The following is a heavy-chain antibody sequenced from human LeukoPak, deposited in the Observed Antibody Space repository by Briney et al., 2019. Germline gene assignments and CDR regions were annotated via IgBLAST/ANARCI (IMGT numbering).Heavy chain of an antibody. CDR2: IYHSGST. V-gene: IGHV4-38-2*02. CDR1: GYSISSGYY. D-gene: IGHD2-15*01. J-gene: IGHJ3*02. Sequence: PSETLSLTCTVSGYSISSGYYWGWIRQPPGKGLEWIGSIYHSGSTYYNPSLKSRVTISVDTSKKQFSLKLSSVTAADTAVYYCARSPRTAAPHAFDIWGQGTMVTVSS. CDR3: ARSPRTAAPHAFDI.